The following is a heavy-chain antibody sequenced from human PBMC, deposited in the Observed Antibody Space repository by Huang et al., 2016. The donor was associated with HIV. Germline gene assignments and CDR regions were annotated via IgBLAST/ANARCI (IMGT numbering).Heavy chain of an antibody. CDR3: VRDSSSGLQLRY. CDR1: GYTFSTYS. CDR2: ISKTSGAT. D-gene: IGHD3-22*01. J-gene: IGHJ4*02. Sequence: CVASGYTFSTYSMNWVRQAPGKGLEWVSYISKTSGATSYAESGKGRFTVSRDNVKNSLYLQMNRLRVEDTAMYYCVRDSSSGLQLRYWGQGALVIVS. V-gene: IGHV3-48*01.